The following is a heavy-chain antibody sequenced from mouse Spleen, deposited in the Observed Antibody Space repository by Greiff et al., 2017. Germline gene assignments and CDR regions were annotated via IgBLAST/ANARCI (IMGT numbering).Heavy chain of an antibody. J-gene: IGHJ2*01. D-gene: IGHD1-1*01. V-gene: IGHV1-19*01. Sequence: VQLQQSGPVLVKPGASVKMSCKASGYTFTDYYMNWVKQSHGKSLEWIGVINPYNGGTSYNQKFKGKATLTVDKSSSTAYMELNSLTSEDSAVYYCARSYGSSYVDDWGQGTTLTVSS. CDR1: GYTFTDYY. CDR2: INPYNGGT. CDR3: ARSYGSSYVDD.